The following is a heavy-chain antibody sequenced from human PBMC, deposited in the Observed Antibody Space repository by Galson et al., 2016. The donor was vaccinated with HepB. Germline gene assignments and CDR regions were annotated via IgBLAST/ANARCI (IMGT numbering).Heavy chain of an antibody. J-gene: IGHJ6*02. Sequence: SLRLSCAESALTVSSYAMSWVRRAPGKGLEWVSGISGGGDTTYYADSVKGRFPISTLWLQMNSLRGEDTAVYYCAKELLWFRCWVYCNYHMDVWGQGTTVTVSS. V-gene: IGHV3-23*01. D-gene: IGHD3-10*01. CDR1: ALTVSSYA. CDR3: AKELLWFRCWVYCNYHMDV. CDR2: ISGGGDTT.